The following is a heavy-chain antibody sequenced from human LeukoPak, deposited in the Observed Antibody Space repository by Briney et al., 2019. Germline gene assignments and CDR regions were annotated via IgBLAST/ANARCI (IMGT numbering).Heavy chain of an antibody. J-gene: IGHJ5*02. D-gene: IGHD6-13*01. CDR3: ASFLAAAGS. CDR2: IYHSGST. Sequence: SETLSLTCTVSGYSISSGYYWGWIRQPPGKGLEWIRSIYHSGSTYYNPSLKSRVTISVDTSKNQFSLKLSSVTAADTAVYYCASFLAAAGSWGQGTLVTVSS. V-gene: IGHV4-38-2*02. CDR1: GYSISSGYY.